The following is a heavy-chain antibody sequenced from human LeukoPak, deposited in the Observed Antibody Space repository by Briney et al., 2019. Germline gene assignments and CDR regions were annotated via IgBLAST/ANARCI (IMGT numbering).Heavy chain of an antibody. CDR3: ARDYAGYYGSGRARKYNWFDP. V-gene: IGHV4-61*02. D-gene: IGHD3-10*01. Sequence: PSETLSLTCTVSGGSISSGSYFWSWIRQPAGKGLEWIGRIYTSGNTNYNPSLKSRVTISVDTSNNQFSLNLGSVTAADTAVYYCARDYAGYYGSGRARKYNWFDPWGQGTLVTVSS. J-gene: IGHJ5*02. CDR2: IYTSGNT. CDR1: GGSISSGSYF.